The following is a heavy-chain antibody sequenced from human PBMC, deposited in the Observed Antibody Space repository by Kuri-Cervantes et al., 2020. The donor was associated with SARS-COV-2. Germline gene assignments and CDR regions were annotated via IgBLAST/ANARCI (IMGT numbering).Heavy chain of an antibody. D-gene: IGHD6-13*01. CDR2: ISGSGGST. V-gene: IGHV3-23*01. CDR3: SLSSSSVYYYYMDV. CDR1: GGSFSGYY. J-gene: IGHJ6*03. Sequence: LSLTCAVFGGSFSGYYWSWIRQAPGKGLEWVSAISGSGGSTYYADSVKGRFTISRDNSKNTLYLQMNSLRAEDTAVYYCSLSSSSVYYYYMDVWGKGTTVTVSS.